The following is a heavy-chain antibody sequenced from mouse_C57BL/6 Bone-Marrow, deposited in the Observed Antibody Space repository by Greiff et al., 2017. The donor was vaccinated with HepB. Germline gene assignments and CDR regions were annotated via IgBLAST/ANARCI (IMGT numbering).Heavy chain of an antibody. J-gene: IGHJ1*03. D-gene: IGHD1-1*01. V-gene: IGHV14-4*01. CDR1: GFNIKDDY. CDR2: IDPENGDT. Sequence: VQLQQSGAELVRPGASVKLSCTASGFNIKDDYMHWVKQRPEQGLEWIGWIDPENGDTEYASKFQGKATITADTSSNTAYLQLSSLTSEDTAVYYCTVLLRTGYFDVWGTGTTVTVSS. CDR3: TVLLRTGYFDV.